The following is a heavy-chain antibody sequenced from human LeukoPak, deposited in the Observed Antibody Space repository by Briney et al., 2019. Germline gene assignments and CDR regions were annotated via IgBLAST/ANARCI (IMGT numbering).Heavy chain of an antibody. V-gene: IGHV4-31*11. CDR1: GGSISSGGYY. J-gene: IGHJ4*02. Sequence: SETLSLTCAVSGGSISSGGYYWSWIRQHPGKGQEWIGYIYYSGSTYYNPSLKSRVTISVDTSKNQFSLKLSSVTAADTAVYYCARDKASGHFDYWGQGTLVTVSS. CDR2: IYYSGST. CDR3: ARDKASGHFDY. D-gene: IGHD7-27*01.